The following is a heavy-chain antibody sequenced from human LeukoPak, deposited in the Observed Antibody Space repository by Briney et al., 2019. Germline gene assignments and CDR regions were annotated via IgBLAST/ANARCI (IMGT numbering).Heavy chain of an antibody. CDR2: IIPMSGTT. Sequence: SVKVSCKASGGTFSSDVITWVRQAPGQGLEWMGGIIPMSGTTNYAQKFQGRVTITADESTSTASMELSSLKSEDTAVYYCARDRFDSSGYFSYCFDYWGQGTLVTVSS. CDR3: ARDRFDSSGYFSYCFDY. D-gene: IGHD3-22*01. CDR1: GGTFSSDV. J-gene: IGHJ4*02. V-gene: IGHV1-69*13.